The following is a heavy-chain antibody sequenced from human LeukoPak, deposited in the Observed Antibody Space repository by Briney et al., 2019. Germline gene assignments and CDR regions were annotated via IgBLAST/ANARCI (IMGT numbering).Heavy chain of an antibody. J-gene: IGHJ4*02. CDR1: SESFNDYF. V-gene: IGHV4-34*01. CDR2: IRPDGTT. CDR3: ARRRKSTDN. D-gene: IGHD1-14*01. Sequence: KPSETLSLTCAVYSESFNDYFCIWIRQPPGKGLEWIGEIRPDGTTTYNPSLKTRVSISLDTSKTHSSLRLRPVAAADTAVYYCARRRKSTDNWGQGSLVTVSS.